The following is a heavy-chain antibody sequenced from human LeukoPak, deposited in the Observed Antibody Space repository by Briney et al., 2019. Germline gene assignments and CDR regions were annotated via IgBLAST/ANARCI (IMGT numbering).Heavy chain of an antibody. CDR2: ISSSSSHI. CDR1: GFTFSSYG. CDR3: ARVEGGAWAFDY. J-gene: IGHJ4*02. V-gene: IGHV3-21*01. Sequence: GGSLRLSCAASGFTFSSYGMHWVRQAPGKGLEWVSFISSSSSHIYYADSVKGRFTISRDNPKKSLYLQMNSLRAEDTAVYYCARVEGGAWAFDYWGQGTLVTVSS. D-gene: IGHD1-26*01.